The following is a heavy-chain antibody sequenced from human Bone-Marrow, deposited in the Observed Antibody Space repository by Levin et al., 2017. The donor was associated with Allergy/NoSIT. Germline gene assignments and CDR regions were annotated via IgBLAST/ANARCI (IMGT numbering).Heavy chain of an antibody. D-gene: IGHD6-13*01. CDR3: ARVGGVAAGNWGYLQH. V-gene: IGHV3-53*01. CDR1: GFTVSSSY. Sequence: GESLKISCAASGFTVSSSYMIWVRQAPGKGLECVSVIYSGGSTYYVDSVKGRFTIFRDNSKNTLYLQMNSLRAEDTAVYYCARVGGVAAGNWGYLQHWGQGTLVTVSS. CDR2: IYSGGST. J-gene: IGHJ1*01.